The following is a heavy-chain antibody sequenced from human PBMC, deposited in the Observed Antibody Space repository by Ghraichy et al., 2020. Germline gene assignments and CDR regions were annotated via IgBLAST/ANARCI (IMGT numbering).Heavy chain of an antibody. Sequence: SETLSLTCTVSGGSISSGGYYWSWIRQHPGKGLEWIGYIYYSGSTYYNPSLKSLVTISVDTSKNQFSLKLSSVTAADTAVYYCARGRSPIFGVVTKGYYFDYWGQGTLVTVSS. D-gene: IGHD3-3*01. V-gene: IGHV4-31*01. CDR3: ARGRSPIFGVVTKGYYFDY. CDR1: GGSISSGGYY. CDR2: IYYSGST. J-gene: IGHJ4*02.